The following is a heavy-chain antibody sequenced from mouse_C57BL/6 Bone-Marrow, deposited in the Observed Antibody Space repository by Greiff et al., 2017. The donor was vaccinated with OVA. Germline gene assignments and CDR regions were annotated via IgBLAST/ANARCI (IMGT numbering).Heavy chain of an antibody. Sequence: QVQLQQSGAELARPGASVKMSCKASGYTFTSYTMHWVKQRPGQGLEWIGYINPSSGYTKYNQKFKDKATLTADKSSSTAYMQLSSLTSEDSAVYYCARSHDYDVPCDYWGQGTTLTVSS. CDR1: GYTFTSYT. CDR2: INPSSGYT. J-gene: IGHJ2*01. V-gene: IGHV1-4*01. CDR3: ARSHDYDVPCDY. D-gene: IGHD2-4*01.